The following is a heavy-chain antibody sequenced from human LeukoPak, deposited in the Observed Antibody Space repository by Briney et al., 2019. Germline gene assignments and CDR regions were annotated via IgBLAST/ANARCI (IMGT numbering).Heavy chain of an antibody. CDR1: GYTFTSYG. D-gene: IGHD3-16*02. J-gene: IGHJ4*02. CDR3: ARDRFTFGGVILSTYYFDY. CDR2: ISAYNGNT. V-gene: IGHV1-18*01. Sequence: RASVKVSCKASGYTFTSYGIGWVRQAPGQGLEWMGWISAYNGNTNYAQKLQGRVTMTTDTSTSTAYMELRSLRSDDTAVYYCARDRFTFGGVILSTYYFDYWGQGTLVTVSS.